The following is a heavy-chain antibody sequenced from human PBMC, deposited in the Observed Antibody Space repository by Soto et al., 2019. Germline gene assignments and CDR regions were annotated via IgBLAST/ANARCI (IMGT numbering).Heavy chain of an antibody. D-gene: IGHD3-3*01. V-gene: IGHV1-2*04. J-gene: IGHJ4*02. Sequence: AAVKVSCKASGYTFTGYYMHWVRQAPGQGLEWMGWINPNSGGTNYAQKFQGWVTMTRDTSISTAYMELSRLRSDDTAVYYCARDRRYDFWSGLYDYWGQGTLVTSPQ. CDR3: ARDRRYDFWSGLYDY. CDR1: GYTFTGYY. CDR2: INPNSGGT.